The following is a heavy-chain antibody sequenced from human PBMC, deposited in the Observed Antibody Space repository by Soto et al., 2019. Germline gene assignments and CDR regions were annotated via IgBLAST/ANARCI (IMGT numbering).Heavy chain of an antibody. CDR1: GFTFSSYA. CDR3: AKDQGATIFGVVFHAFDI. Sequence: GGSLRLSCAASGFTFSSYAMSWVRQVPGKGLEWVSGISGSGGSTYYGDSVKGRFTFSRDDSENTLYLQINNLRAEDTAAYYCAKDQGATIFGVVFHAFDIWGHGTMVTVSS. V-gene: IGHV3-23*01. D-gene: IGHD3-3*01. J-gene: IGHJ3*02. CDR2: ISGSGGST.